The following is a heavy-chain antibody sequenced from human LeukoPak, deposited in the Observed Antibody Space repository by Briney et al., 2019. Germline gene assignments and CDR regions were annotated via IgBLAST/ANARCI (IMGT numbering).Heavy chain of an antibody. CDR2: ITPVLST. D-gene: IGHD5-18*01. Sequence: SETLSLTCAVYRWSFSGFFWTWVRQPPGKGLEWIGHITPVLSTNYNSSLQSRLSMSLYSSRDKFYLKLSLVTAADRAVYYCARGSWDLYSHGHNWYSDLWGLGTLVIVSS. CDR3: ARGSWDLYSHGHNWYSDL. J-gene: IGHJ2*01. CDR1: RWSFSGFF. V-gene: IGHV4-34*01.